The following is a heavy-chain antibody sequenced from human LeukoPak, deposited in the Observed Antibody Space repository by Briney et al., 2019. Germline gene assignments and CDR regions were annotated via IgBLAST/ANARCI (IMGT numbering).Heavy chain of an antibody. D-gene: IGHD5-12*01. V-gene: IGHV4-34*01. CDR3: ARVSGYDWDSFYDY. CDR1: GGSFSGYY. J-gene: IGHJ4*02. Sequence: SETLSLTCAVYGGSFSGYYWSWIRQPPGKGLEWIGEINHSGSTNYNPALKSRVTISVDTSKNQFSLKLSSVTAADTAVYYCARVSGYDWDSFYDYWGQGTLVTVSS. CDR2: INHSGST.